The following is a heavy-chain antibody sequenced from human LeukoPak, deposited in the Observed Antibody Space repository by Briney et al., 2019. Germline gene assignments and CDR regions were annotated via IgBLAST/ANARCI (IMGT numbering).Heavy chain of an antibody. V-gene: IGHV1-46*01. J-gene: IGHJ4*02. D-gene: IGHD6-6*01. CDR1: GYTFTSYY. CDR3: AREGEVGSSSHYYFDY. Sequence: ASVKVSCKASGYTFTSYYMHWVRQAPGQGLEWMGIINPSGGSTSYALKFQGRVTMTRDMSTSTVYMELSSLRSEDTAVYYRAREGEVGSSSHYYFDYWGQGTLVTVSS. CDR2: INPSGGST.